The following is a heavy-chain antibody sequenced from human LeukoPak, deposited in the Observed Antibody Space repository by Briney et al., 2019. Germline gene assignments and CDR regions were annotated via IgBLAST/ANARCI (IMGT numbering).Heavy chain of an antibody. D-gene: IGHD6-13*01. V-gene: IGHV4-59*08. CDR2: TYYSGST. J-gene: IGHJ5*02. CDR1: GASIRNYY. Sequence: SETLSLTCTVSGASIRNYYWSWIRQSPGKGLKRIGYTYYSGSTNYNPSLESRVAMSVDTSKNQYSLRLSSVTAADTAIYYCARRYSSSWYVGFFDPWGQGTLVTVSS. CDR3: ARRYSSSWYVGFFDP.